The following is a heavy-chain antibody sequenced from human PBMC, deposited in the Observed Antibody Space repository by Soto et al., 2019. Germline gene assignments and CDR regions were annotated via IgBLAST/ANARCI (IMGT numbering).Heavy chain of an antibody. CDR2: IYYSGST. Sequence: QVQLQESGPGLVKPSQTLSLTCTVSGGSISSGGYYWSWIRQHPGKGLEWIGYIYYSGSTYYNPSLKGRVTISVDTSKNQFSLKLSSVTAADTAVYYCARVSRSITMVRGVTNWFDPWGQGTLVTVSS. D-gene: IGHD3-10*01. CDR1: GGSISSGGYY. CDR3: ARVSRSITMVRGVTNWFDP. J-gene: IGHJ5*02. V-gene: IGHV4-31*03.